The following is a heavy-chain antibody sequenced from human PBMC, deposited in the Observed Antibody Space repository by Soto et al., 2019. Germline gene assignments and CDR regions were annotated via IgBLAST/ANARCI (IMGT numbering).Heavy chain of an antibody. CDR2: IYYSGRT. D-gene: IGHD4-17*01. CDR1: GGSIRDYF. V-gene: IGHV4-59*01. J-gene: IGHJ4*02. CDR3: ARVGGDDFGDSGGFDY. Sequence: PSETLSLTCTVSGGSIRDYFWTWIRQPPGKGLEWTGYIYYSGRTNYNPSLKSRVSISVDTSKNHFSLQLRSVTAADTAVYYCARVGGDDFGDSGGFDYWGQGTLVTVSS.